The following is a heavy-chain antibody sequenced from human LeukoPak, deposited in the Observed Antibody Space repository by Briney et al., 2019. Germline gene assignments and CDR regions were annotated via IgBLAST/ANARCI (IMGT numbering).Heavy chain of an antibody. CDR3: AKDASLWYSSSWGDYYYGMDV. Sequence: GGSLRLSRAASGFTFSSYWMNWVRQAPGKGLEWVSAISGSGGSTYYADSVKGRFTISRDNSKNTLYLQMNSLRAEDTAVYYCAKDASLWYSSSWGDYYYGMDVWGQGTTVTVSS. CDR1: GFTFSSYW. CDR2: ISGSGGST. D-gene: IGHD6-13*01. J-gene: IGHJ6*02. V-gene: IGHV3-23*01.